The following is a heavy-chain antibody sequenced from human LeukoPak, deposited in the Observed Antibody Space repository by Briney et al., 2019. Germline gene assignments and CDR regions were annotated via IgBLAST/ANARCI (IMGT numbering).Heavy chain of an antibody. CDR1: GFTFSSYS. Sequence: GGSLRLSCAASGFTFSSYSMNWVRQAPGRGLEWVSSISSSSYIYYADSVKGRFTISRDNAENSLYLQMNSLRAEDTAVYYCAKHSGSSWNFDYWGQGTLVTVSS. J-gene: IGHJ4*02. CDR3: AKHSGSSWNFDY. D-gene: IGHD6-13*01. V-gene: IGHV3-21*01. CDR2: ISSSSYI.